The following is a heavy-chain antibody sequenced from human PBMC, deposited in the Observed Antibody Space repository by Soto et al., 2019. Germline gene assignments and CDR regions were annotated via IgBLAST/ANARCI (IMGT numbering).Heavy chain of an antibody. CDR2: MSHSGGT. CDR1: GGFVSSGSYY. J-gene: IGHJ3*02. D-gene: IGHD2-15*01. V-gene: IGHV4-34*01. Sequence: QVQLQQWGAGLLKPSETLSLTCAVYGGFVSSGSYYWSWIRQPPGKGLEWIGEMSHSGGTHFNPLLNGRLTKSVDTNMSQFSLNMSSVPAADTARYYCACVERGSATAVVGAFDIWGPGTMVTVSS. CDR3: ACVERGSATAVVGAFDI.